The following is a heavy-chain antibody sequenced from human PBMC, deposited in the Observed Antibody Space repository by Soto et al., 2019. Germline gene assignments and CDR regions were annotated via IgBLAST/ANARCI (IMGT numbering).Heavy chain of an antibody. CDR3: ASSGSCYSGCDYYYGMDV. D-gene: IGHD2-15*01. CDR1: GYTFTSYG. CDR2: ISAYNGNT. J-gene: IGHJ6*02. V-gene: IGHV1-18*04. Sequence: QVQLVQSGAEVKKPGASVQVSCKASGYTFTSYGISWVRQAPGQGLEWMGWISAYNGNTNYAQKLQGRVTMTTDTSTSTAYMELRSLRADDTAVYYCASSGSCYSGCDYYYGMDVWGQGTTVTVSS.